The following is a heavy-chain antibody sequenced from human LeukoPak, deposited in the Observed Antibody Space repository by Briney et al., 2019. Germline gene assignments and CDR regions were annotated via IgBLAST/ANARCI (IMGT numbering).Heavy chain of an antibody. CDR3: ARGYIVVVPAAPVFDY. V-gene: IGHV1-46*01. D-gene: IGHD2-2*01. CDR1: GYTFTSYY. Sequence: GASVKVSCKASGYTFTSYYMHWVRQAPGQGLEWMGIINPSGGSTSYAQKFQGRVTMTRDTSTSTVYMELSSLRSEDTAVYYCARGYIVVVPAAPVFDYWGQGTLVTVSS. J-gene: IGHJ4*02. CDR2: INPSGGST.